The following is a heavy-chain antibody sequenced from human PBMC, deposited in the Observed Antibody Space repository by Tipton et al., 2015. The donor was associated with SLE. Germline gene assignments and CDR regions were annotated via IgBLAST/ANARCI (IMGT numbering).Heavy chain of an antibody. J-gene: IGHJ4*02. CDR2: IFYSGST. Sequence: TLSLTCAVSGSSISSGYYWSWIRQPPGKGLEWIGYIFYSGSTKYNPSLKSRVTISSGPSKNQFSLRLRSVTAADTAVYYCARETADYGDYLFDSGGQGTLVTVSP. CDR3: ARETADYGDYLFDS. V-gene: IGHV4-61*01. D-gene: IGHD4-17*01. CDR1: GSSISSGYY.